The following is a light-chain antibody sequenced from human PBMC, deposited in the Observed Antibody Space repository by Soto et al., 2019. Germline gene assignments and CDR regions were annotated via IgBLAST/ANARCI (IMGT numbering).Light chain of an antibody. V-gene: IGKV3-15*01. CDR2: GAS. J-gene: IGKJ5*01. CDR1: QSVSSN. Sequence: EVVMTQSQATLSVSPGERATLSCRASQSVSSNLAWYQQKPGQAPRLLIYGASSRATGIPVRFSGSGSGTEFTLTISSLQSEDFAVYYCQQYNNWPLTFGQGTRLAIK. CDR3: QQYNNWPLT.